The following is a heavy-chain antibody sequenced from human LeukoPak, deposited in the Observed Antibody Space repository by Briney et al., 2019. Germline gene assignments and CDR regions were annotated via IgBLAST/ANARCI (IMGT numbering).Heavy chain of an antibody. CDR1: GLTFNSYW. CDR2: INGDASNT. V-gene: IGHV3-74*03. Sequence: GGSLRLSCAASGLTFNSYWMHWVRQVAGKGLVWVACINGDASNTTYADSVKGRFTISRDNAKNTLYLQMNSLRVDDTAVYYCARAMPHDNWFDPWGQGSLVTVSS. J-gene: IGHJ5*02. D-gene: IGHD2-2*01. CDR3: ARAMPHDNWFDP.